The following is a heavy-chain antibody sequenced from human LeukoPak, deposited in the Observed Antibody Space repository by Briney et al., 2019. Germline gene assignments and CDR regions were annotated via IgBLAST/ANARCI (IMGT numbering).Heavy chain of an antibody. D-gene: IGHD3-22*01. J-gene: IGHJ4*02. V-gene: IGHV1-18*01. CDR3: ARAGGYYYDSSGYYALDY. Sequence: GASVKVSCKASGYTFTSYGISWVRQAPGRGLEWMGWISAYNGNTNYAQKLQGRVTMTTDTSTSTAYMELRSLRSDDTAVYYCARAGGYYYDSSGYYALDYWGQGTLVTVSS. CDR1: GYTFTSYG. CDR2: ISAYNGNT.